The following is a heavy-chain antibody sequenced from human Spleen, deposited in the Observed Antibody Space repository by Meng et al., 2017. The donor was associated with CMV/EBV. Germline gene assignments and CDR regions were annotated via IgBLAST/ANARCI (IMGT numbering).Heavy chain of an antibody. CDR1: GYTFTGYY. J-gene: IGHJ4*02. D-gene: IGHD3-3*01. V-gene: IGHV1-2*02. CDR2: INPNSGGT. CDR3: ARGHHYDFWSGYYQYYFDY. Sequence: ASVKVSCKASGYTFTGYYIHWVRQGPGQGLEWMGWINPNSGGTNYAQKFQGRVTMTRDTSISTAYMELSRLRSDDTAVYYCARGHHYDFWSGYYQYYFDYWGQGTLVTVSS.